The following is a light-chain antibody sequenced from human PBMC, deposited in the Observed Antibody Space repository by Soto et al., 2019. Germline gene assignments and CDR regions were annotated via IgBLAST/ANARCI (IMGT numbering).Light chain of an antibody. CDR3: QQYSIWPLT. CDR2: GAS. J-gene: IGKJ4*01. CDR1: QSVRRD. Sequence: EIVMTQSPATLSVSPGERATLSCRASQSVRRDLAWYQQKPGQAPRLLIYGASTGATGVPARFTGSGSGTEFTLSISSLQSEDFAVYYCQQYSIWPLTFGGGTKVEMK. V-gene: IGKV3-15*01.